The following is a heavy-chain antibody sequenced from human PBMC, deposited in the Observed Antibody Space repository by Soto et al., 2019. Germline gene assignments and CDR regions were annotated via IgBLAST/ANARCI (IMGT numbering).Heavy chain of an antibody. CDR1: GFTFSSYG. CDR3: AKGGRDYYYYYYGMDV. CDR2: ISYDGSNK. Sequence: QVQLVESGGGVVQPGRSLRLSCAASGFTFSSYGMYWVRQAPGKGLEWVAVISYDGSNKYYADSVKGRFTISRDNSKNTLYLQMNSLRAEDTAVYYCAKGGRDYYYYYYGMDVWGQGTTVTVSS. J-gene: IGHJ6*02. D-gene: IGHD2-21*01. V-gene: IGHV3-30*18.